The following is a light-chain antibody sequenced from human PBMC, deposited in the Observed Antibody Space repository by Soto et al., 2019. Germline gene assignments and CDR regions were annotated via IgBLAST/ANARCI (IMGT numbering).Light chain of an antibody. CDR3: CSYTASTTGVV. CDR1: SSDVGSYNL. CDR2: EVS. J-gene: IGLJ2*01. Sequence: QSALTQPASVSGSPGQSITISCTGTSSDVGSYNLVSWYQQHPGKAPKLIIYEVSKRPSGVSNRFSGSKSGNTASLTISGLQAEDEADYYCCSYTASTTGVVFGEGTKLTVL. V-gene: IGLV2-23*02.